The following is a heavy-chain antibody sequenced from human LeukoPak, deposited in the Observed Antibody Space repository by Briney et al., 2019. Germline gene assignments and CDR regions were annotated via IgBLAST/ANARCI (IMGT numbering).Heavy chain of an antibody. CDR1: GFTVSSNY. J-gene: IGHJ4*02. V-gene: IGHV3-53*01. CDR2: IYSGGST. Sequence: GGSLRLSCAASGFTVSSNYMNWVRQAPGKGLEWVSVIYSGGSTYYADSGKVRFTISRDNTKNTLYLQMNSLRAEDTAVYYCAGYIAAADYYFDYWGQGTLVTVSS. D-gene: IGHD6-13*01. CDR3: AGYIAAADYYFDY.